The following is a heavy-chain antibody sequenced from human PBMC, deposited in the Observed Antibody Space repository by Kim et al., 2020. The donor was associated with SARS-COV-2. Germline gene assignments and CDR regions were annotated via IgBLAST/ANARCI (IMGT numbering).Heavy chain of an antibody. J-gene: IGHJ3*02. CDR3: ARLVVPAAKGDALDI. D-gene: IGHD2-2*01. V-gene: IGHV3-30*07. Sequence: AKGRFTISRDNSKNTLYLQMTGLRAEDTAVYYCARLVVPAAKGDALDIWGQGTMVTVSS.